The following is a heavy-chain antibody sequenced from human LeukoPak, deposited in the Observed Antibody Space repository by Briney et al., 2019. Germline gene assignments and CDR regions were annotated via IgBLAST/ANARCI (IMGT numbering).Heavy chain of an antibody. D-gene: IGHD3-22*01. CDR1: GFTFSSYS. CDR2: ISSSSSTI. V-gene: IGHV3-48*01. Sequence: GSLRLSCAASGFTFSSYSMNWVRQAPGKGLEWVSYISSSSSTIYYADSVKGRFTISRDNAKNSLYLQMNSLRAEDTAVYYCARVPYDSSGTYFDYWGQGTLVTVSS. CDR3: ARVPYDSSGTYFDY. J-gene: IGHJ4*02.